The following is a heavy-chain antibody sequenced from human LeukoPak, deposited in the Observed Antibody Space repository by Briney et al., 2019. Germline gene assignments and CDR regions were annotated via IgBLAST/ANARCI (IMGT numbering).Heavy chain of an antibody. CDR1: GGTFSSYA. CDR2: IIPILGIT. CDR3: ARGLKSSSFRDYYYGMDV. J-gene: IGHJ6*04. Sequence: ASLKLSCTASGGTFSSYAISWVRQAPGQGLEWMGRIIPILGITNYAQKFQGRVTITADKSTSTAYMELSSLRSEDTAVYYCARGLKSSSFRDYYYGMDVGGAGTTVTVSS. V-gene: IGHV1-69*04. D-gene: IGHD6-13*01.